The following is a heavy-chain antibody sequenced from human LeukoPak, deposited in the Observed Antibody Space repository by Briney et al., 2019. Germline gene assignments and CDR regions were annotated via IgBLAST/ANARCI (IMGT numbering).Heavy chain of an antibody. CDR1: GFTFSNYW. CDR3: ARRYCGGDCHSPYFDY. Sequence: GGSLRLSCAASGFTFSNYWMSWVRQAPGKGLEWVANIMQDGSEKYYVDSMKGRFTISRDNAKNSLYLQMNSLRAEDTAVYYCARRYCGGDCHSPYFDYWGQGTLVTVSS. CDR2: IMQDGSEK. V-gene: IGHV3-7*01. D-gene: IGHD2-21*02. J-gene: IGHJ4*02.